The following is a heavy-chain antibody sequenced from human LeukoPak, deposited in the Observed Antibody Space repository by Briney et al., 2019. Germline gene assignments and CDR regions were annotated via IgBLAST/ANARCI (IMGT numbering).Heavy chain of an antibody. CDR3: ARDYLGYCSGGSCDTSDY. V-gene: IGHV4-30-4*07. CDR2: IYYSGST. J-gene: IGHJ4*02. CDR1: GGSISSGGYS. D-gene: IGHD2-15*01. Sequence: PSETLSLTCAVSGGSISSGGYSWSWIRQPPGKGLEWIGYIYYSGSTYYNPSLKSRVTISVDTSKNQFSLKLSSVTAADTAVYYCARDYLGYCSGGSCDTSDYWGQGTLVTVSS.